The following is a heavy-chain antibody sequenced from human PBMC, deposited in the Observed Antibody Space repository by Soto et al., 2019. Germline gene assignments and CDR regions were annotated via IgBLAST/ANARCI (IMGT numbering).Heavy chain of an antibody. D-gene: IGHD3-10*01. CDR2: IYYSGST. Sequence: SETLSLTCTVSGGSISSYYWSWSRQPPGKGLEWSGYIYYSGSTNYNPSLTSRVTISVDTSKNQFSLKLSSVTAADTAVYYCAVDYYGSGRGAFDIWGQGTMVTVSS. J-gene: IGHJ3*02. V-gene: IGHV4-59*08. CDR1: GGSISSYY. CDR3: AVDYYGSGRGAFDI.